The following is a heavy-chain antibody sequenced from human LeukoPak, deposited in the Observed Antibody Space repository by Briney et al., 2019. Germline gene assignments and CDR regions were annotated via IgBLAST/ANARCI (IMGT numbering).Heavy chain of an antibody. Sequence: GGSLRLSCAASGFTFSSYAMSWVRQAPGKGLEWVSAISGSGGSTYYADSVKGRFTISRDDSKNTLYLQMNSLRAEDTAVYYCARSGHYDSSGYSDYWGQGTLVTVSS. CDR3: ARSGHYDSSGYSDY. V-gene: IGHV3-23*01. CDR2: ISGSGGST. CDR1: GFTFSSYA. J-gene: IGHJ4*02. D-gene: IGHD3-22*01.